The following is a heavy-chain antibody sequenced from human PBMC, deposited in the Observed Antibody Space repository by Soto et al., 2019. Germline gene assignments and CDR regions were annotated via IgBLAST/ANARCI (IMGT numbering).Heavy chain of an antibody. V-gene: IGHV1-18*01. CDR2: ISGYSGNA. CDR1: GYIVTNYG. Sequence: QVQLVQSGAEVKKPGATVKVSCKASGYIVTNYGINWVRQAPGQGLEWMGCISGYSGNAYYAQKLQNRVNMTTDTSTTTAYMELRSLRSDDTAVYYCARGGGAFDIWGQGTMVTVSS. J-gene: IGHJ3*02. CDR3: ARGGGAFDI.